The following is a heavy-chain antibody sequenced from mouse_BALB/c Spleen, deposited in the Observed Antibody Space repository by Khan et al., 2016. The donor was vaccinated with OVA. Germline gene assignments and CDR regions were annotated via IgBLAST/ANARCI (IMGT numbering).Heavy chain of an antibody. D-gene: IGHD3-3*01. CDR1: GYSFTSYY. J-gene: IGHJ3*01. CDR3: ARGTFEY. CDR2: IHPFNGGT. V-gene: IGHV1S135*01. Sequence: IQLVQSGPELMRPGPSVNISCKASGYSFTSYYIPWVKQSHGKSLEWIGYIHPFNGGTDYNQKFKGKATLTVDKSSNTAYMHLSSLTSEDSAVYDCARGTFEYWGQGTLVTVS.